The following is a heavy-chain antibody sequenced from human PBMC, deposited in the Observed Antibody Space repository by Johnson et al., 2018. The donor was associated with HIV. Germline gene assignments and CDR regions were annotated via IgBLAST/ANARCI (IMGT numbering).Heavy chain of an antibody. Sequence: QVQLVESGGGLMQPGGSLRLSCAASGFTFASSAMSWVRQAPGKGLEWVAILWYDGTTAFYAVSVTGRFTISRATSKKMLYLQMNSLRVDDTAVYYCAKTGGGAALDSWGQGTMVTVSS. V-gene: IGHV3-33*03. J-gene: IGHJ3*02. CDR3: AKTGGGAALDS. D-gene: IGHD3-16*01. CDR1: GFTFASSA. CDR2: LWYDGTTA.